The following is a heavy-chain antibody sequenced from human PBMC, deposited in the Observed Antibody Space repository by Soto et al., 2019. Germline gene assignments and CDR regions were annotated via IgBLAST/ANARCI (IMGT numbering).Heavy chain of an antibody. Sequence: EVQLVESGGGLVQPGGSLRLSCAASGFTFSSYWMHWVRQAPGKGLVWVSRINSDGSSTSYADSVKGRFTISRDNAKNTLYLQMSSLRAEDTAVYYCARESGVYSSGHKSAFDIWGKGTMVTVSS. V-gene: IGHV3-74*01. D-gene: IGHD6-25*01. J-gene: IGHJ3*02. CDR1: GFTFSSYW. CDR3: ARESGVYSSGHKSAFDI. CDR2: INSDGSST.